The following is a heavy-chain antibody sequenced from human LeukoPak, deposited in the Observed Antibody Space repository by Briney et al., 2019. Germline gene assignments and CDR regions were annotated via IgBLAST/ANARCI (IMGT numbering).Heavy chain of an antibody. J-gene: IGHJ4*02. D-gene: IGHD6-13*01. CDR3: TTDPGSSSWYYPFDY. V-gene: IGHV3-23*01. Sequence: GGSLRLSCAASGFTFSSYAMSWVRQAPGKGLEWVSAISGSGGSTYYADSVKGRFTISRDNSKNTLYLQMNSLKTEDTAVYYCTTDPGSSSWYYPFDYWGQGTLVTVSS. CDR2: ISGSGGST. CDR1: GFTFSSYA.